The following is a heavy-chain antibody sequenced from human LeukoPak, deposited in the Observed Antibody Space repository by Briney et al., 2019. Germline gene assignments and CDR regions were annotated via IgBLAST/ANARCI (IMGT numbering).Heavy chain of an antibody. CDR1: GFTFSGSV. J-gene: IGHJ4*02. Sequence: PGGSLRLSCAASGFTFSGSVLLWVRQASGRGLEWVGRIRSKADNDATAYAASVKGRFTISRDYSRNTAYLQMNSLKTEDAAMYYCTIGVYWGQGTLVTVSS. V-gene: IGHV3-73*01. CDR2: IRSKADNDAT. CDR3: TIGVY.